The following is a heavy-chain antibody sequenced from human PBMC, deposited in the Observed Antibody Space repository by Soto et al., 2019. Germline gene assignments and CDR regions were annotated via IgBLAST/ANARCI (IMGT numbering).Heavy chain of an antibody. J-gene: IGHJ5*02. CDR2: IYHSGST. Sequence: PSETLSLTCAVSGGSISSSNWWSWVRQPPGKGLEWIGEIYHSGSTNYNPSLKSRVTVSVDKSKNQFSLKLSSVTAADTAVYYCARDRRVDKIGLDPWGQGTLVTVSS. CDR3: ARDRRVDKIGLDP. D-gene: IGHD5-12*01. V-gene: IGHV4-4*02. CDR1: GGSISSSNW.